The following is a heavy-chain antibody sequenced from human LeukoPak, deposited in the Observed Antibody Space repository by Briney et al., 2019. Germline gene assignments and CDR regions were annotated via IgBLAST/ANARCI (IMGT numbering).Heavy chain of an antibody. CDR1: GGTFSSYA. J-gene: IGHJ4*02. CDR2: IIPIFGTA. Sequence: GASVKVSCKASGGTFSSYAISWVRQAPGQGLEWMGGIIPIFGTANYAQKFQGRVTITADESTSTAYMELSSLRSEDTAVYYCARAQRGGNSMAGFDYWGQGTLVTVSS. CDR3: ARAQRGGNSMAGFDY. D-gene: IGHD4-23*01. V-gene: IGHV1-69*13.